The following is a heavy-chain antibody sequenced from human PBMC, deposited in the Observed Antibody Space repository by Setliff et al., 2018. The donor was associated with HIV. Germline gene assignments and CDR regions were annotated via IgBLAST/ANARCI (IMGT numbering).Heavy chain of an antibody. CDR2: IRTQPYGVTT. D-gene: IGHD2-15*01. Sequence: PGGSLRLSCAASGFTFTNAWMSWVRQAPGKGLEWVGLIRTQPYGVTTEYTASVKGRFTISRDDSLGIAYLQLNSLKSEDTAIYYCTRTPGAWQNYFDYWGQGTPVTVSS. CDR1: GFTFTNAW. CDR3: TRTPGAWQNYFDY. J-gene: IGHJ4*02. V-gene: IGHV3-49*04.